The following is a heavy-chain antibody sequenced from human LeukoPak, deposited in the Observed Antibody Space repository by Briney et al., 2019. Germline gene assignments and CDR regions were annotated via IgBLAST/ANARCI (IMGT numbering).Heavy chain of an antibody. Sequence: GRSLRLSCAASGFTVSTNYMSWVRQAPGKGLEWVSVIYSGGTTYYADSVKGRFSISRDNSKNTLDLQMNSLRAEDTAVYYCARYDYGRSGFDYWGQGTLVTVSS. J-gene: IGHJ4*02. CDR3: ARYDYGRSGFDY. CDR1: GFTVSTNY. CDR2: IYSGGTT. D-gene: IGHD5-12*01. V-gene: IGHV3-66*01.